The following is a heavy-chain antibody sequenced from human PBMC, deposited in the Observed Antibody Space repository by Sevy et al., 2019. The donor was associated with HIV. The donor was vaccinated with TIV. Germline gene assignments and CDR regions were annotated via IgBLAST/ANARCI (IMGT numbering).Heavy chain of an antibody. CDR3: VRDGLASATDFDY. CDR1: GFTFSNYW. CDR2: IKEDGSDK. Sequence: GGSLRLSCEVSGFTFSNYWMTWVRQAPGKGLEWVANIKEDGSDKHYGDSVKGRFTSSRDNAKNSLSLQMDSLRAEDTAVYYCVRDGLASATDFDYWGQGTLVTVSS. D-gene: IGHD2-15*01. V-gene: IGHV3-7*01. J-gene: IGHJ4*02.